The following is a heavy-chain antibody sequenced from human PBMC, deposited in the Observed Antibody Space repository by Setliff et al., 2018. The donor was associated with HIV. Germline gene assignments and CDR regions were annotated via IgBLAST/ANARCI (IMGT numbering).Heavy chain of an antibody. D-gene: IGHD6-19*01. V-gene: IGHV1-3*01. Sequence: ASVKVSCKASGYTFTSYAMHWVRQAPGQRLEWMGWINAGNGNTKYSQKFQGRVTITKNSVYLQMNSLRVEDTAMYYCTKDHLSGWASDCWGQGTLVTVSS. CDR2: INAGNGNT. J-gene: IGHJ4*02. CDR1: GYTFTSYA. CDR3: TKDHLSGWASDC.